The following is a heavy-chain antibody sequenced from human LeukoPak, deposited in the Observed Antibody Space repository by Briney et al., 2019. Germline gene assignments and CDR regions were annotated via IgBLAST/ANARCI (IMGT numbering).Heavy chain of an antibody. CDR2: INHSGST. CDR3: ARSLYFDLLLYPTENYYFDY. CDR1: GGSFSGYY. Sequence: SETLSLTCAVYGGSFSGYYWSWIRQPPGKGLEWIGEINHSGSTNYNPSLKSRVTISVDTSKNQFSLKLSSVTAADTAVYYCARSLYFDLLLYPTENYYFDYWGQGTLVTVSS. J-gene: IGHJ4*02. D-gene: IGHD3-9*01. V-gene: IGHV4-34*01.